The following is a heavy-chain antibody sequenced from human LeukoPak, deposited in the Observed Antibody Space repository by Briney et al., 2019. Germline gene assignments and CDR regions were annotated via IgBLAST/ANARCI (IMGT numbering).Heavy chain of an antibody. Sequence: PGRSLRLSCAASGFTFDDYAMHWVRQAPGKGLEWVSGISWNSGSTGYADSVKGRFTISRDNAKNSLYLQMNSLRAEDTALYYCAKAGDYDILTGYPAYFDYWGQGTLVTVSS. CDR3: AKAGDYDILTGYPAYFDY. CDR1: GFTFDDYA. V-gene: IGHV3-9*01. CDR2: ISWNSGST. D-gene: IGHD3-9*01. J-gene: IGHJ4*02.